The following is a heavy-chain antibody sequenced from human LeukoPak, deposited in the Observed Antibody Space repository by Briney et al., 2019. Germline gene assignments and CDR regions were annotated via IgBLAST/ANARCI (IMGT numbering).Heavy chain of an antibody. J-gene: IGHJ4*02. CDR3: AKVAANVLRFLEWLVTVDY. D-gene: IGHD3-3*01. V-gene: IGHV3-23*01. CDR1: GFTFSSYA. Sequence: GGSLRLSCAASGFTFSSYAMSWVRQAPGKGLEWVSAISGSGGSTYYADSVKGRFTISRDNSKNTLYLQMNSLRAEDTAVFYCAKVAANVLRFLEWLVTVDYWGQGTLVTVSS. CDR2: ISGSGGST.